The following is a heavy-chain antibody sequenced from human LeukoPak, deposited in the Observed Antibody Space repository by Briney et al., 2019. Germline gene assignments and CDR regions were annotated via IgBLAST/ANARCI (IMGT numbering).Heavy chain of an antibody. D-gene: IGHD1-1*01. J-gene: IGHJ5*02. CDR1: GGSISSYY. V-gene: IGHV4-59*08. CDR3: ARVPGGALNWFDP. Sequence: SETLSLTCTVSGGSISSYYWSWIRQPPGKGLEWIGYIYYSGSTNYNPSLKSRISISVDTSKNQFSLNLSSVTAADTAVYYCARVPGGALNWFDPWGQGTLVTVSS. CDR2: IYYSGST.